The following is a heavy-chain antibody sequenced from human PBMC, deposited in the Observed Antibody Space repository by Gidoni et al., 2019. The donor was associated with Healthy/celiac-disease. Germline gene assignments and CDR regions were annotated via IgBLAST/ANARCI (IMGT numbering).Heavy chain of an antibody. J-gene: IGHJ5*02. V-gene: IGHV3-23*01. CDR1: GFTFSSYA. CDR2: ISGSGGST. D-gene: IGHD6-13*01. Sequence: EVQLLESGGGLVQPGGSLRLSCAASGFTFSSYAMSWVRQAPGKGLEWVSAISGSGGSTYYADSVKGRFTISRDNSKNTLYLQMNSLRAEDTAVYYCAKDRYSSSWEHNWFDPWGQGTLVTVSS. CDR3: AKDRYSSSWEHNWFDP.